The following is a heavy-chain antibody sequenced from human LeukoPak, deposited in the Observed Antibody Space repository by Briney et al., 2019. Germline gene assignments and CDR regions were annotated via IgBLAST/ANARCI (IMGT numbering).Heavy chain of an antibody. J-gene: IGHJ4*02. D-gene: IGHD5-12*01. V-gene: IGHV4-59*01. CDR2: IYYSGST. CDR1: GGSTSSYY. Sequence: PSETLSLTCTVSGGSTSSYYWSWIRQPPGKGLEWIGYIYYSGSTNYNPSLKSRVTISVDTSKNQFSLKLSSVTAADTAVYYCARGYSGYDSSWGQGTLVTVSS. CDR3: ARGYSGYDSS.